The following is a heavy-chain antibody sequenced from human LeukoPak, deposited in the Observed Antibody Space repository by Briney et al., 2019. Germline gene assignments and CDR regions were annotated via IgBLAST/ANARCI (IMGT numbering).Heavy chain of an antibody. CDR1: GGSISSYY. V-gene: IGHV4-59*01. CDR3: ARLTPRYYYYGMDV. Sequence: SETLSLACTVSGGSISSYYWSWIRQPPGKGLEWIGYIYYSGSTNYNPSLKSRVTISVDTSKNQFSLRLSSVTAADTAVYYCARLTPRYYYYGMDVWGQGTTVTVSS. CDR2: IYYSGST. J-gene: IGHJ6*02.